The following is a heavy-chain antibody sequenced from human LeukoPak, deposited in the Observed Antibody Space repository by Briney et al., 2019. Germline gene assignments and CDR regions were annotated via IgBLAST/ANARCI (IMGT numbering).Heavy chain of an antibody. CDR1: GYSFTSQW. CDR2: IYPGDSDT. J-gene: IGHJ4*02. CDR3: ARRTSGWSIDY. V-gene: IGHV5-51*01. D-gene: IGHD6-19*01. Sequence: GESLKISCKGSGYSFTSQWIGWVRQMPGKGLEWMGIIYPGDSDTRYSPSFQGQVTISADKSINAAYLQWSSLRASDTAMYYCARRTSGWSIDYWGQGTLVTVPS.